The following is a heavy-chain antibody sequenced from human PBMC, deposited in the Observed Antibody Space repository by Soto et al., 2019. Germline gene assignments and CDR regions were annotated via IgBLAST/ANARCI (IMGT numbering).Heavy chain of an antibody. J-gene: IGHJ4*02. CDR3: AKVVDSSSWKNYFDY. D-gene: IGHD6-13*01. Sequence: GGSLRLSCSASGFTFSSYAMSWVRQAPGKGLEWVSAISGSGGSTNYADSVKGRFTISRDNSKNTLYLQMNSLRAEDTAVYYCAKVVDSSSWKNYFDYWGQGTLVTVSS. CDR1: GFTFSSYA. CDR2: ISGSGGST. V-gene: IGHV3-23*01.